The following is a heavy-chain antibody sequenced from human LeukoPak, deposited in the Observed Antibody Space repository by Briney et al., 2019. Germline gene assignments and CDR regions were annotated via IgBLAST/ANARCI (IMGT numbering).Heavy chain of an antibody. CDR3: ARGYSYGYADY. J-gene: IGHJ4*02. CDR2: IYYSGST. Sequence: PSETLSLTCTVSGGSISSYYWSWIRQPPGKGLEWIGYIYYSGSTHYNPSLKSRVTISVGTSKNQFSLKLSSVTAADTAVYYCARGYSYGYADYWGQGTLVTVSS. CDR1: GGSISSYY. V-gene: IGHV4-59*01. D-gene: IGHD5-18*01.